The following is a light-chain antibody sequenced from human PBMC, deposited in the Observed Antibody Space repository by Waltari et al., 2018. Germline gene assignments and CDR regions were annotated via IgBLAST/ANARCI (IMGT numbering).Light chain of an antibody. Sequence: DIQLTQSPSFLSASVGDRVTITCRAIQGISSYLSWYQQKPGKAPKLLIYAASTLQSGVPSRFSGSGSGTEFTLTISSLQPEDFATYYCQQLNSYPPLFGGGTKVEIK. CDR3: QQLNSYPPL. V-gene: IGKV1-9*01. CDR2: AAS. CDR1: QGISSY. J-gene: IGKJ4*01.